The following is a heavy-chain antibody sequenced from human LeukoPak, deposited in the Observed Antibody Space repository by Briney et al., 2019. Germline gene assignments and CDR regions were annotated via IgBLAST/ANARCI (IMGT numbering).Heavy chain of an antibody. CDR3: AKERLGATTRNPDY. CDR2: ISSDGSDK. Sequence: PGGSLRLSCAASGFTFSTYGMHWVRQAPGKGLEWVAVISSDGSDKYYTDSVKGRFTSSRENSKNTLYLQMSSLRADDTALYYCAKERLGATTRNPDYWGQGTLVTVST. J-gene: IGHJ4*02. CDR1: GFTFSTYG. D-gene: IGHD1-26*01. V-gene: IGHV3-30*18.